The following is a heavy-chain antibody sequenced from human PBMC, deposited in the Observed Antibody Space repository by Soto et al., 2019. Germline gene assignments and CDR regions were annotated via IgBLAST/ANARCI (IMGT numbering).Heavy chain of an antibody. CDR1: GFTFSNYG. Sequence: GGSLRLSCAASGFTFSNYGMAWVRQAPGEGLERISGISGSGGKTYYADSVKGRFTIARDNSKNTLYLQMNSLRAEDTAVYYCAKATRESCGGGTCYPFDYWGQGTLVTVSS. V-gene: IGHV3-23*01. D-gene: IGHD2-15*01. J-gene: IGHJ4*02. CDR3: AKATRESCGGGTCYPFDY. CDR2: ISGSGGKT.